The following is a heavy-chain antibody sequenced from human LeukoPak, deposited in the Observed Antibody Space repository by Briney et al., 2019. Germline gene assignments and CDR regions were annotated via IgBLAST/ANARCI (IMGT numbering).Heavy chain of an antibody. V-gene: IGHV4-38-2*02. CDR2: IYHSGST. J-gene: IGHJ4*02. Sequence: SETLSLTCTVSGYSISSGYYWGWIRQPPGKGLEWIGSIYHSGSTYYNPSLKSRVTISVDTSKNQFPLKLSSVTAADTAVYYCARDSLVVVATIDYWGQGTLVTVSS. CDR1: GYSISSGYY. D-gene: IGHD2-15*01. CDR3: ARDSLVVVATIDY.